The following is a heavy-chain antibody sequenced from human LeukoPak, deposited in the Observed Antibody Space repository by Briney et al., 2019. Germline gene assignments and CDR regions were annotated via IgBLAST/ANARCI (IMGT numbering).Heavy chain of an antibody. CDR3: ARDHYYGSGTDV. D-gene: IGHD3-10*01. J-gene: IGHJ6*02. CDR2: IYYSGST. V-gene: IGHV4-30-4*01. CDR1: GGSISSGDYY. Sequence: PSETLSLTCTVSGGSISSGDYYWSWIRQPPGKGLEWIGYIYYSGSTYYNPSLKSRVTISVDTSKNQFSLKLGSVTAADTAVYYCARDHYYGSGTDVWGQGTTVTVSS.